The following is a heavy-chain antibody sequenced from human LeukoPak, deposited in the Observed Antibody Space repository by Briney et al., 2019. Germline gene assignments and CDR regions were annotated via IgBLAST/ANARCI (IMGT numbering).Heavy chain of an antibody. CDR2: ISSSGGST. CDR1: GFTFSSSA. J-gene: IGHJ5*02. Sequence: PGGSLRLSCAASGFTFSSSAMSWVRQVPGKGLEWVSGISSSGGSTNYADSVRGRFTISRDNSKNTLYLQMNSLRAEDTAVYYCAKDEYYYDSSGATRFDPWGQGTLVTVSS. D-gene: IGHD3-22*01. CDR3: AKDEYYYDSSGATRFDP. V-gene: IGHV3-23*01.